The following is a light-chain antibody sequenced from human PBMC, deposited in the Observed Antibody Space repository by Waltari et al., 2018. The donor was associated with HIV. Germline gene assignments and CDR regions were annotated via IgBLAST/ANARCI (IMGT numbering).Light chain of an antibody. CDR3: QQYNDWPRGP. CDR1: QSVSSN. CDR2: RAS. Sequence: IVLTPALANLSVPAGERATLSCRASQSVSSNVAWYQQKPGQAPRLLIYRASTRTTGSPARFSGSGSGTEFTLTISSLQSEDFAVYYCQQYNDWPRGPFGQGTRLEIK. V-gene: IGKV3-15*01. J-gene: IGKJ2*01.